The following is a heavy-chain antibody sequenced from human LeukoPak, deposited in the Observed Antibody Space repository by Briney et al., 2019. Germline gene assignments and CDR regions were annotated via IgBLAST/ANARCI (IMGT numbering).Heavy chain of an antibody. CDR3: ARKGGGDVNAFDI. Sequence: GGSLRLSCAASGCSFSSYTMNWVRQAPGQGLEWVSSIISSISYIYYADSVKGRFTISRDNAKNSLYLQMNSLRAEDTAVYYCARKGGGDVNAFDIWGQGTMVTVSS. CDR1: GCSFSSYT. CDR2: IISSISYI. D-gene: IGHD2-21*02. J-gene: IGHJ3*02. V-gene: IGHV3-21*01.